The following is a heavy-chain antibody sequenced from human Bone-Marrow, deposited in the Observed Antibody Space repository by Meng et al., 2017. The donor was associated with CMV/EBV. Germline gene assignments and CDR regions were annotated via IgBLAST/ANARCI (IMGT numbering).Heavy chain of an antibody. CDR3: AKASQHGYGCFDS. V-gene: IGHV3-30*02. J-gene: IGHJ4*02. CDR2: IQYDGSNK. D-gene: IGHD5-12*01. CDR1: GFTFSSYV. Sequence: GESLKISCATSGFTFSSYVMHLVRQAAGKGLEWVTFIQYDGSNKYYADYVKGRFTISRDNYKNTLYLQMNSLRAEDTAVYYCAKASQHGYGCFDSWGQGTLVTVSS.